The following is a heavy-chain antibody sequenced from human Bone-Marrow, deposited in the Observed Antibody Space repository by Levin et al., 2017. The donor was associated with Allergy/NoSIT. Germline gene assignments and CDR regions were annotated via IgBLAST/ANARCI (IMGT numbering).Heavy chain of an antibody. J-gene: IGHJ4*02. CDR2: IYYSGST. V-gene: IGHV4-30-4*01. Sequence: SETLSLTCSVSGASITSGDHYWSWIRQSPGKGLEWIGYIYYSGSTYYNPSLMTRITISLDPSKNHFSLKLRSVTVADTAVYYCASLSYYYGAATHPDEDYWGQGALVVVSS. D-gene: IGHD3-10*01. CDR3: ASLSYYYGAATHPDEDY. CDR1: GASITSGDHY.